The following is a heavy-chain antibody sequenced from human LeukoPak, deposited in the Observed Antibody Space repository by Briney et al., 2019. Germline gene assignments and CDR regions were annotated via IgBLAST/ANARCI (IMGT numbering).Heavy chain of an antibody. CDR3: ARVRANWDPTEAFDI. V-gene: IGHV4-39*07. J-gene: IGHJ3*02. D-gene: IGHD7-27*01. Sequence: SETLSLTCTVSGGSISSSSYYWGWIRQPPGKGLEWIGSIYYSGSTNYNPSLKSRVTISVDTSKNQFSLKLSSVTAADTAVYYCARVRANWDPTEAFDIWGQGTMVTVSS. CDR1: GGSISSSSYY. CDR2: IYYSGST.